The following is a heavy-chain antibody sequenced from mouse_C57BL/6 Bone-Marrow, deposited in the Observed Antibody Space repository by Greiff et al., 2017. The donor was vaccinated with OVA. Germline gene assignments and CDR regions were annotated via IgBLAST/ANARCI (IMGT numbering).Heavy chain of an antibody. Sequence: QVQLQQPGAELVKPGASVKLSCKASGYTFTSYWMHWVKQRPGQGLEWIGMFHPNSGSTNYNEKFKSKATLTVDKSSSTAYMQLSSLTSEDSAVYYCASSSWGAMDYWGQGTSVTVSS. CDR1: GYTFTSYW. V-gene: IGHV1-64*01. CDR2: FHPNSGST. CDR3: ASSSWGAMDY. J-gene: IGHJ4*01.